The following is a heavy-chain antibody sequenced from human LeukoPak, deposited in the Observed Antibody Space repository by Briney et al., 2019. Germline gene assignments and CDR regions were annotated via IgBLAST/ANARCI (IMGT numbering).Heavy chain of an antibody. D-gene: IGHD3-10*01. CDR2: ISYDGSNK. J-gene: IGHJ3*01. V-gene: IGHV3-30*18. Sequence: TGGSLRLSCAASGFTFSSYSMNWVRQAPGKGLEWVAVISYDGSNKYYADSVKGRFTISRDNSKNTLYLQMNSLRAEDTAVYYCAKGRGDDWGQGTMVTVSS. CDR3: AKGRGDD. CDR1: GFTFSSYS.